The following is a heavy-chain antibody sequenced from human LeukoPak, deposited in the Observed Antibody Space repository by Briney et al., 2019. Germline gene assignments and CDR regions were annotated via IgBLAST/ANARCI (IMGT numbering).Heavy chain of an antibody. J-gene: IGHJ4*02. Sequence: SGTLSLTCAASGGSISSSNWWSWVPQPPGKGLEWIGEIYHGGSTNYNPSLKSRVTMSVDKSKNQFSLELSSVTAADTAVYNCARGEEHGSGTVHFDYWGQGILVTVSS. D-gene: IGHD3-10*01. CDR1: GGSISSSNW. CDR2: IYHGGST. CDR3: ARGEEHGSGTVHFDY. V-gene: IGHV4-4*02.